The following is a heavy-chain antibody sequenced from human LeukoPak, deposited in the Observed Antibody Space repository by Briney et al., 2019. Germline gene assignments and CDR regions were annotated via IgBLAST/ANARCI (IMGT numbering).Heavy chain of an antibody. Sequence: GGSLRLSCAASGFTFSSYSMNWVRQAPGKGLEWVSSISSSSSYIYYADSVKGRFTISRDNAKNSLYLQMNSLRAEDTAVYYCARTMVRGVIIPPYFDYWGQGTLVTVSS. J-gene: IGHJ4*02. CDR2: ISSSSSYI. CDR3: ARTMVRGVIIPPYFDY. D-gene: IGHD3-10*01. CDR1: GFTFSSYS. V-gene: IGHV3-21*01.